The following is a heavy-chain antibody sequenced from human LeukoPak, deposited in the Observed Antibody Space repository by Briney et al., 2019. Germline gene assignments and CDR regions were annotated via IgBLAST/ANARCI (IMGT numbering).Heavy chain of an antibody. D-gene: IGHD3-3*01. Sequence: PSETLSLTCAVYGGSFSGYYWSWIRQPPGNGLEWIGEINHSGSTNYNPSLKSRVTISVDTSKNQFSLKLSSVTAADTAVYYCARGRNYDFWSGQKKNAFDIWGQGTMVTVSS. V-gene: IGHV4-34*01. CDR2: INHSGST. J-gene: IGHJ3*02. CDR1: GGSFSGYY. CDR3: ARGRNYDFWSGQKKNAFDI.